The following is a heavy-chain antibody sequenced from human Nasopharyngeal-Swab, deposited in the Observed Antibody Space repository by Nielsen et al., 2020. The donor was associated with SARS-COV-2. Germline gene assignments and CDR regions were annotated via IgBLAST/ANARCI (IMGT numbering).Heavy chain of an antibody. J-gene: IGHJ4*02. D-gene: IGHD6-19*01. CDR3: AKGRNRILVTGTLFDY. Sequence: GGSLRLSCAASGFSSNNYAMNWVRQAPGKGLEWVSVISGSGDTTYYADSVKGRFTISRDNSKNTLYLQMNSLTAEDTAVYFCAKGRNRILVTGTLFDYWGQGTLVTVSS. CDR1: GFSSNNYA. CDR2: ISGSGDTT. V-gene: IGHV3-23*01.